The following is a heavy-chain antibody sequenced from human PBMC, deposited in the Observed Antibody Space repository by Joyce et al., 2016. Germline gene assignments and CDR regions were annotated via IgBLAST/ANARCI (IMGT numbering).Heavy chain of an antibody. CDR1: GGHFRGFF. V-gene: IGHV4-34*01. CDR3: ARSQWLAPLMY. CDR2: INNSGVT. D-gene: IGHD6-19*01. Sequence: QVQLQQWGAGLLKPSETLSLTCAVSGGHFRGFFWTWVRQPPGKGLEWIGDINNSGVTTYNPSLKPRVTFSVDTSKNQFSLKLTSLSAADTAVYYCARSQWLAPLMYWGQGTPVTVSS. J-gene: IGHJ4*02.